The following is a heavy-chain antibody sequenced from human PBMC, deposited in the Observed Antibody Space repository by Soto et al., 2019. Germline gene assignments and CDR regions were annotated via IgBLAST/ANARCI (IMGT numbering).Heavy chain of an antibody. Sequence: GGSLRLSCAASGFTFSSYGMHWVRQAPGKGLEWVAVIWYDGSNKYYAGSVKGRFTISRDNSKNTLYLQMNSLRAEDTAVYYCAIDPQQLIYYGMDVWGLGTTVTVSS. CDR3: AIDPQQLIYYGMDV. D-gene: IGHD6-13*01. CDR2: IWYDGSNK. CDR1: GFTFSSYG. J-gene: IGHJ6*02. V-gene: IGHV3-33*01.